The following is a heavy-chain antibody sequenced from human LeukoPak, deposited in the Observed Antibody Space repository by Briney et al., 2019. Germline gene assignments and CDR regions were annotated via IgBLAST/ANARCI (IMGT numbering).Heavy chain of an antibody. Sequence: APMKVSCKASGYTFTTYGISWVRQAPGQGLGWMGWISAYNGNTNYAQKLQGRVTMTTDTSTSTAYMELRSLRSDDTAVYYCARSPAGSGYYLFDYWGQGTLVTVSS. J-gene: IGHJ4*02. V-gene: IGHV1-18*01. CDR3: ARSPAGSGYYLFDY. CDR1: GYTFTTYG. CDR2: ISAYNGNT. D-gene: IGHD3-3*01.